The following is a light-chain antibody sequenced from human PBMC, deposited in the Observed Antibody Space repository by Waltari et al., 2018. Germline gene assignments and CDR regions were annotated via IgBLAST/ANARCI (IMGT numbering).Light chain of an antibody. CDR1: QSVSDW. CDR3: QHYSHSSPWT. CDR2: DVS. J-gene: IGKJ1*01. V-gene: IGKV1-5*01. Sequence: DIQMTQSPSTLSASVGDRVTITCRASQSVSDWLAWYQQKPGKAPELLIFDVSTLKSGVPSRFSGLGSGTEFTLTISSLQPDDFATYYCQHYSHSSPWTFGQGTKVEIK.